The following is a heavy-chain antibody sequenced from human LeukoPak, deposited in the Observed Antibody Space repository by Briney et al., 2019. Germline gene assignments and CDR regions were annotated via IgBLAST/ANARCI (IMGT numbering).Heavy chain of an antibody. CDR3: ATVKYDYGDPVGWFDP. CDR1: GFPFCASA. V-gene: IGHV3-23*01. Sequence: GGSLRLACAASGFPFCASAITWVRRAPGRGLGWVSHILSTGTTYYADSVRGRFTISRDNSKNTLYLLMTSLRADDTAVYYCATVKYDYGDPVGWFDPWGQGTLVTVSS. J-gene: IGHJ5*02. D-gene: IGHD4-17*01. CDR2: ILSTGTT.